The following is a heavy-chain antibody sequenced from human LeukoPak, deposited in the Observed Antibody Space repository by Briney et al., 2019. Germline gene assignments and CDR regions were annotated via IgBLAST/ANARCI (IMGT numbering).Heavy chain of an antibody. Sequence: ASVKVSCKTSGYSENFYGITWVRQVAGQGLEWMGWVSAQHGQTEYAPNSQDRVTMTTDTYTNTAYMELRSLRSDDTAVYYCAGVRDYGGIGEDYWGQGTLVTVSS. V-gene: IGHV1-18*01. J-gene: IGHJ4*02. CDR1: GYSENFYG. D-gene: IGHD3-16*01. CDR3: AGVRDYGGIGEDY. CDR2: VSAQHGQT.